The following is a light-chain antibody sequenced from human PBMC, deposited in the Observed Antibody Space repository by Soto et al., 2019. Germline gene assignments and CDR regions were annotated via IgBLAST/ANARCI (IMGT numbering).Light chain of an antibody. J-gene: IGLJ2*01. V-gene: IGLV2-14*01. Sequence: QSALTQPASVSGSPGQSITISCTGTSSDVGGYNYVSWYQQHPGKAPKLRIYEVSNRHSGVSNRFSGSKSGNTASLTISGLQAEDEADYYCSSYTSSSTLAVVFGGGTKLTVL. CDR1: SSDVGGYNY. CDR2: EVS. CDR3: SSYTSSSTLAVV.